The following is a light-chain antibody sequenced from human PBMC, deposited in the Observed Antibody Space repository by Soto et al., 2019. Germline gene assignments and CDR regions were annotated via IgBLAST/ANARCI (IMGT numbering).Light chain of an antibody. CDR2: DAS. CDR1: QSRSSC. V-gene: IGKV3-11*01. J-gene: IGKJ4*01. CDR3: QQRSNWPLT. Sequence: VLANSPAALSLSPEICVSLPFRPSQSRSSCLAVYQQKPAQAPRLLVYDASNRATGIPARFSGSGSGTDFTLTISSLEPEDFAVYYCQQRSNWPLTFGGGTKVDIK.